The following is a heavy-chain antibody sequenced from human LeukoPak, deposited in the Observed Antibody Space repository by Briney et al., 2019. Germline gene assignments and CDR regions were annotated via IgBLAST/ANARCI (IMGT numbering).Heavy chain of an antibody. D-gene: IGHD1-26*01. CDR1: GFTFSSYS. V-gene: IGHV3-48*04. J-gene: IGHJ6*02. CDR2: IISSSTI. CDR3: ARDGVGAPLYYYYYGMDV. Sequence: PGRSLRLSCAASGFTFSSYSMNWVRQAPGKGLEWVSYIISSSTIYYADSVKGRFTISRDNAKNSLYLQMNSLRAEDTAVYYCARDGVGAPLYYYYYGMDVWGQGTTVTVSS.